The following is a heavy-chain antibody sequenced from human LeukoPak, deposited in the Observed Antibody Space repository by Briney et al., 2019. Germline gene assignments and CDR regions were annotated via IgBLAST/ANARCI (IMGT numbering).Heavy chain of an antibody. CDR3: AKDRAPWLPGDY. CDR1: GGSISSSNYY. V-gene: IGHV3-23*01. Sequence: ETLSLTCTVSGGSISSSNYYWGWIRQPPGKGLEWVSAISGSGGSTYYADSVKGRFTISRDNSKNTLYLQMNSLRAEDTAVYYCAKDRAPWLPGDYWGQGTLVTVSS. J-gene: IGHJ4*02. CDR2: ISGSGGST. D-gene: IGHD5-12*01.